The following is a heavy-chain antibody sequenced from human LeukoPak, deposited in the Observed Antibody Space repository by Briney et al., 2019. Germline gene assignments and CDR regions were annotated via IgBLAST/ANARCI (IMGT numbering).Heavy chain of an antibody. CDR3: ARGYTYFAY. V-gene: IGHV3-30*02. J-gene: IGHJ4*02. CDR1: GFTFRNYG. Sequence: GGSLRLSCAASGFTFRNYGMHWVRQAPGKGLEWVAFIRYDGADECYADSVKGRFTISRDDSKNTVFLQMNTLRVEDTAVYYCARGYTYFAYWGQGTLVTVSS. CDR2: IRYDGADE. D-gene: IGHD3-16*02.